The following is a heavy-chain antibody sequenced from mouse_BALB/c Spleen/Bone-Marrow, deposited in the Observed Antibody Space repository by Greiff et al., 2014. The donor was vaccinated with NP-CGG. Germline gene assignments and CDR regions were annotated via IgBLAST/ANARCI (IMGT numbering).Heavy chain of an antibody. CDR2: IYPGGGNT. D-gene: IGHD1-1*01. CDR1: GYTFTDYY. V-gene: IGHV1-84*02. J-gene: IGHJ1*01. CDR3: ARPPYYYGSSYYWYFDV. Sequence: SGPELVKPGASVKISCKASGYTFTDYYINWVKQKPGQGLEWIGWIYPGGGNTKYNEKFKGKATLTVDASSSTAYMQLSSLTSEDTAVYFCARPPYYYGSSYYWYFDVWDAGTTVTVSS.